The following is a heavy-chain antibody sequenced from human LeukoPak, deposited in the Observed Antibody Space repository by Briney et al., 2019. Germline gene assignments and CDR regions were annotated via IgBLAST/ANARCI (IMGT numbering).Heavy chain of an antibody. CDR1: GVSFSNVW. Sequence: PGGSLRLSCEASGVSFSNVWMSWVRQAPGKGLEWVGRIKSKTDGGTTDYAAPVKGRFTISRDDSKATLYLQMNSLKTEDTAFYYRTTVDYSNFVSGYWGQGTLVTVSS. D-gene: IGHD4-11*01. V-gene: IGHV3-15*01. CDR3: TTVDYSNFVSGY. CDR2: IKSKTDGGTT. J-gene: IGHJ4*02.